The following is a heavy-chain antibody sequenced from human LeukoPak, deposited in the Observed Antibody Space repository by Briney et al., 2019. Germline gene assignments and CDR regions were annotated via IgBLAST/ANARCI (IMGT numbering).Heavy chain of an antibody. CDR1: GFTFSSYA. V-gene: IGHV1-69*04. Sequence: GRSLRLSCAASGFTFSSYATAWVRQAPGQGLEWMGRIIPILGITNYAQKFQGRVTITADKSTSTAYMELSSLRSEDTAVYYCARASYYDSSGSYPLFDYWGQGTLVTVSS. D-gene: IGHD3-22*01. CDR3: ARASYYDSSGSYPLFDY. CDR2: IIPILGIT. J-gene: IGHJ4*02.